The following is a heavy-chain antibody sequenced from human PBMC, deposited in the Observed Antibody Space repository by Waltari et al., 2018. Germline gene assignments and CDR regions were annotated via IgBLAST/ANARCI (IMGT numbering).Heavy chain of an antibody. D-gene: IGHD3-3*01. CDR1: GGSISSYY. CDR2: IYYSGST. Sequence: QVQLQESGPGLVKPSETLSLTCTVSGGSISSYYWSWIRQPQGTGLEWIGYIYYSGSTNYNPSLKSRVTISVDTSKNQFSLKLSSVTAADTAVYYCARGGYDFWSGYMPYYFDYWGQGTLVTVSS. V-gene: IGHV4-59*01. J-gene: IGHJ4*02. CDR3: ARGGYDFWSGYMPYYFDY.